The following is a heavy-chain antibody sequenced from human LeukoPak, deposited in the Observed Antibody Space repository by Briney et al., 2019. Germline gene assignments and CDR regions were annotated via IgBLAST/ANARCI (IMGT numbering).Heavy chain of an antibody. CDR3: AKVTYYYGSGSYPYDY. CDR1: GFRLTAYG. CDR2: IQFDGSAE. Sequence: GGSLRLSCATSGFRLTAYGMHWVRQAPGKGLEWVALIQFDGSAEYYVDSVKGRFTISRDISKNTLYLQMNRLRPEDTAVYYCAKVTYYYGSGSYPYDYWGQGTLVTVSS. J-gene: IGHJ4*02. V-gene: IGHV3-30*02. D-gene: IGHD3-10*01.